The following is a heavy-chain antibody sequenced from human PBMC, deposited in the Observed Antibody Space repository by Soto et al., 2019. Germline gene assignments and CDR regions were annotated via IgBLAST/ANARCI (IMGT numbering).Heavy chain of an antibody. J-gene: IGHJ5*02. CDR3: ARHPTLRYFDWPAFDP. CDR1: GGSIIATSYY. V-gene: IGHV4-39*01. Sequence: QLQLQESGPGLVKPSETLSLTCTVSGGSIIATSYYWVWISQPPGKGLEWIGRIDYSGSTYYNPSPKGRVTISVDTSKNQFSLKLSSVTAADTAVYYCARHPTLRYFDWPAFDPWGQGTLVTVSS. CDR2: IDYSGST. D-gene: IGHD3-9*01.